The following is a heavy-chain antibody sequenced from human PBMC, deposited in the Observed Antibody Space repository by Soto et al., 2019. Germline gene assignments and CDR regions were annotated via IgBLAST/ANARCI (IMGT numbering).Heavy chain of an antibody. CDR2: IIPILGIA. V-gene: IGHV1-69*02. J-gene: IGHJ5*02. Sequence: SVKVSCTASGGTFSSYTISWVRQAPGQGLEWMGRIIPILGIANYAQKFQGRVTITADKSNNQVSLQLNSVTPDDTAVYYCVRLIGNSWLDTWGQGTLVTVSS. CDR3: VRLIGNSWLDT. CDR1: GGTFSSYT. D-gene: IGHD2-8*01.